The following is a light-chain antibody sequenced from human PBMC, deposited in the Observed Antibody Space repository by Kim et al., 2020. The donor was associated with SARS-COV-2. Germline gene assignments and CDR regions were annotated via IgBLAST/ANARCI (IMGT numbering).Light chain of an antibody. V-gene: IGLV2-14*01. CDR3: SSYTSSSTVV. J-gene: IGLJ2*01. CDR2: DVS. CDR1: SSDVGGYNY. Sequence: QSVLTQPASVSGSPGQSITISCTGTSSDVGGYNYVSWYQQHPGKAPKLMIYDVSKRPSGVSNRFSGSKSGNTASLTISGLQAEDEADYYCSSYTSSSTVVFGGGTQVTVL.